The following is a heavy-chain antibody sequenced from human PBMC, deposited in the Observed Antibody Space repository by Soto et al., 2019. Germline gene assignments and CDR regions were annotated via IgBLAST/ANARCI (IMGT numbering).Heavy chain of an antibody. J-gene: IGHJ4*02. CDR3: ARHGYNNGGGYFDY. D-gene: IGHD5-18*01. Sequence: GGSLRLSCAASGFTFRSYWMTWVRQPPGKGLEWVANIQQDGTEKNYVDSVKGRFTISRDNAKNSLYLQLNSLRDEDTAVYYCARHGYNNGGGYFDYWGQGTLVTVSS. CDR2: IQQDGTEK. V-gene: IGHV3-7*01. CDR1: GFTFRSYW.